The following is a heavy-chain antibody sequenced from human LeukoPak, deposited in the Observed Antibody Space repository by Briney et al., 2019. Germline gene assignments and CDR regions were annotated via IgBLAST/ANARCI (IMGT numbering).Heavy chain of an antibody. Sequence: PGGSLRLSCAASGFTFDDYAMHWVRHAPEKGLEWVSGISWNGGSIAYADSVKGRFTMSRDNAKNSLYLQMNSLRVEDTALYYCAKVGRVVVVPAAPQDYMDVWGRGTTVIVSS. J-gene: IGHJ6*04. CDR2: ISWNGGSI. D-gene: IGHD2-2*01. V-gene: IGHV3-9*01. CDR1: GFTFDDYA. CDR3: AKVGRVVVVPAAPQDYMDV.